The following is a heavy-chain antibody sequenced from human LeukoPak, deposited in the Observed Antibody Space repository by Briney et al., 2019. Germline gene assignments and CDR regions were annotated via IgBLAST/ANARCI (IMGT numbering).Heavy chain of an antibody. Sequence: GGSLRLSCAASGFTVSSNYMSWVRQAPGKGLEWVSVIYSGGSTYYADSVKGRFTISRDNSKNTLYLQMNSLRAEDTAVYYCARDLRSSGWYGDYYYYMDVWGKGTMVTVSS. V-gene: IGHV3-66*02. D-gene: IGHD6-19*01. CDR2: IYSGGST. J-gene: IGHJ6*03. CDR1: GFTVSSNY. CDR3: ARDLRSSGWYGDYYYYMDV.